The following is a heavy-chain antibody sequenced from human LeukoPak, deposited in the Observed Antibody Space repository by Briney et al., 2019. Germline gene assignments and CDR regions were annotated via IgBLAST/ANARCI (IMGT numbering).Heavy chain of an antibody. Sequence: SETLSLTCTVSGGSISGYYWSWIRQPPGKGLEWIGYNYYSGSTNYNPSLKSRVTISVDTSKNQFSLKLSSVTAADTAVYYCARNIAVSGHLFFDLWGRGTLVTVSS. D-gene: IGHD6-19*01. CDR1: GGSISGYY. CDR2: NYYSGST. CDR3: ARNIAVSGHLFFDL. V-gene: IGHV4-59*12. J-gene: IGHJ2*01.